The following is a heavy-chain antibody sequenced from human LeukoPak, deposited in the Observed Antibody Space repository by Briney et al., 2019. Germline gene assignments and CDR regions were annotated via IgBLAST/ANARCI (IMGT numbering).Heavy chain of an antibody. D-gene: IGHD6-19*01. CDR2: INPSGGST. CDR1: GYTFTSYY. Sequence: ASVKVSCKASGYTFTSYYMHWVRQAPGQGLEWMGIINPSGGSTSYAQKFQGRVTMTRDMSTSTVYMELSGLRSEDTAVYYCAREGQWLVPGNWFDPWGQGTLVTVSS. CDR3: AREGQWLVPGNWFDP. J-gene: IGHJ5*02. V-gene: IGHV1-46*01.